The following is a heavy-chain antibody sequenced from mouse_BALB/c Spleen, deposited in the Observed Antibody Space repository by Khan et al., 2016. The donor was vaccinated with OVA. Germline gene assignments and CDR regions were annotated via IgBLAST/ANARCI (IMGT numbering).Heavy chain of an antibody. CDR2: ISPGSGDT. Sequence: QVQLQQSGAELARPGASVKLSCKASGYTFTEYYINWVKQRTGQGLEWIGEISPGSGDTYYNEKFKGKATLTADKSSSTVYIGLSRLAAEDYAVSSCAIRNYFGYTFAYWVPGILVTVSA. J-gene: IGHJ3*01. V-gene: IGHV1-77*01. CDR1: GYTFTEYY. CDR3: AIRNYFGYTFAY. D-gene: IGHD1-2*01.